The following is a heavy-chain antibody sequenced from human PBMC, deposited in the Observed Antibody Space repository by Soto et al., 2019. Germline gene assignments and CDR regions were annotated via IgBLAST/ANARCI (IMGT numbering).Heavy chain of an antibody. CDR3: ARTPSYSSGIAVAGTRNYYYYGMDV. CDR1: GFSLSTSGMC. J-gene: IGHJ6*02. CDR2: IDWDDDK. D-gene: IGHD6-19*01. V-gene: IGHV2-70*01. Sequence: SGPTLVNPTQTLTLTCTFSGFSLSTSGMCMSWIRQPPGKALEWLALIDWDDDKYYSTSLKTRLTISKDTSKNQVVLTMTNMDPVDTATYYCARTPSYSSGIAVAGTRNYYYYGMDVWGQGTTVTVSS.